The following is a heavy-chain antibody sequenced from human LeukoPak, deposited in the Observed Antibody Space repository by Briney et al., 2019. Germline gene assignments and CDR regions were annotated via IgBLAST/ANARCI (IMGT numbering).Heavy chain of an antibody. CDR2: ISSSSSYI. J-gene: IGHJ4*02. CDR3: ARDENRRNPPDY. Sequence: GGSLRLSCAASGFTFSSYSMNWVRQAPGKGLEWVSSISSSSSYIYYADSVKGRFTISRDNAKNSLYLQMNSLRAEETAVYYCARDENRRNPPDYWGQGTLVTVSS. CDR1: GFTFSSYS. D-gene: IGHD1-14*01. V-gene: IGHV3-21*01.